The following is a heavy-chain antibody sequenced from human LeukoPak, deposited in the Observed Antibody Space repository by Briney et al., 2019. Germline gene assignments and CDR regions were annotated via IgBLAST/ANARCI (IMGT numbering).Heavy chain of an antibody. D-gene: IGHD2-21*02. CDR3: ARKAYCGGDCSLDDAFDV. CDR1: GFTFSNYA. J-gene: IGHJ3*01. V-gene: IGHV3-30*04. CDR2: ISYDGRNK. Sequence: GRSLRLSCAASGFTFSNYALHWVRQAPGKGLEWVAIISYDGRNKNHADSVKGRFTISRDYSKNTLYLRMNSLRPEDTAMYYCARKAYCGGDCSLDDAFDVWGQGTMVTVSS.